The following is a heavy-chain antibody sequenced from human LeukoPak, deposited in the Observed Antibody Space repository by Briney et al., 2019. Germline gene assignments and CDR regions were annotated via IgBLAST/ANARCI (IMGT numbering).Heavy chain of an antibody. J-gene: IGHJ4*02. CDR3: ARDYADYVGYSFFDY. CDR1: GFTFNKYA. Sequence: GGSLRLFCAASGFTFNKYAMNWVRQAPGKGLEWVSSISGGGETTYYADSAKGRFTISSDNSQNTLYLQMNSLRAEDTAVYYCARDYADYVGYSFFDYWGQGTLVTVSS. D-gene: IGHD4-17*01. CDR2: ISGGGETT. V-gene: IGHV3-23*01.